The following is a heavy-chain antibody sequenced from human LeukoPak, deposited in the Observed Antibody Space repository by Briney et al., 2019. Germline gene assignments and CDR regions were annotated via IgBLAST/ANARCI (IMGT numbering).Heavy chain of an antibody. CDR2: ISYDGSNK. CDR3: ARSGTWFGELFI. CDR1: GFTFSSYA. V-gene: IGHV3-30*04. Sequence: GGSLRLSCAASGFTFSSYAMHWVRQAPGKGLEWVAVISYDGSNKYYADSVKGRFTISRDNSKNTLYLQMNSLRAEDTAVYYCARSGTWFGELFIWGQGTLVTVPS. D-gene: IGHD3-10*01. J-gene: IGHJ4*02.